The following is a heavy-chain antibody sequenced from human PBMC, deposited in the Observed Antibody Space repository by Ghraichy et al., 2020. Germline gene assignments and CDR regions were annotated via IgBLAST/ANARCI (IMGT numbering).Heavy chain of an antibody. CDR3: TRGYSGGVAYAFDI. CDR1: EFTVSDQY. D-gene: IGHD2-8*02. CDR2: IANKANSYTT. J-gene: IGHJ3*02. V-gene: IGHV3-72*01. Sequence: GGSLRLSCAASEFTVSDQYMDWVRQSPGKGLEWVGRIANKANSYTTEYAASVKGRFTISRDESNNALYLQMNSLRTDDTAMYYCTRGYSGGVAYAFDIWGQGTMVTVSS.